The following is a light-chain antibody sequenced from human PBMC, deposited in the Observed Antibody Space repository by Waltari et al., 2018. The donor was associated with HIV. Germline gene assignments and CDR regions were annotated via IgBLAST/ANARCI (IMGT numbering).Light chain of an antibody. CDR3: LLSYSGARLVV. Sequence: QAVVTQEPSLTVSPGGTVPLTCGSSTGAVTSGHYPYWFQQTPGQAPRTLIYDTTNKHSWTPARFSGSLLGGKAALTLSGAQPEDEADYYCLLSYSGARLVVFGGGTKLTVL. J-gene: IGLJ2*01. CDR1: TGAVTSGHY. CDR2: DTT. V-gene: IGLV7-46*01.